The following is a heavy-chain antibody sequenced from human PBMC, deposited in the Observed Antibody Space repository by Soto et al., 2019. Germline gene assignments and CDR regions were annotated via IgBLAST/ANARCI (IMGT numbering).Heavy chain of an antibody. V-gene: IGHV4-31*03. J-gene: IGHJ6*02. CDR2: IYHSGTT. CDR3: ARDEDHGSGLSGGMDV. D-gene: IGHD3-10*01. CDR1: GGSISSDDFF. Sequence: QVQLQESGPGLVKPSETLSLSCNVSGGSISSDDFFWSWVRQHPARSLEWIGYIYHSGTTYYNPSRQSRITISVDTSKNQFSLKLRSVTAADTAVYFCARDEDHGSGLSGGMDVWGQGTAVTVS.